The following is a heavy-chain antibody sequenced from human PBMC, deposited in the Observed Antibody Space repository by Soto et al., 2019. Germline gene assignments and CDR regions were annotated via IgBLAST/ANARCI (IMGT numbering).Heavy chain of an antibody. CDR2: ISVSGGTT. D-gene: IGHD4-4*01. V-gene: IGHV3-23*01. Sequence: GGSLRLSCAVSGFTFSSYAMNWVRQAPGKGLEWVATISVSGGTTYYADSVKGRFTISRDNSKNTLYLQMNSLRAEDTAVYYCATLMTTVTSFDYWGRGALVTVSS. CDR1: GFTFSSYA. CDR3: ATLMTTVTSFDY. J-gene: IGHJ4*02.